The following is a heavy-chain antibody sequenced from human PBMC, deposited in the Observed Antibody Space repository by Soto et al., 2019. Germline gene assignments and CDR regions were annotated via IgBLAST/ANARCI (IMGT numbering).Heavy chain of an antibody. V-gene: IGHV4-34*01. CDR2: INHSGST. CDR3: ARGGLQIAAAGTFDY. Sequence: SETLSLTCAVYGGSFSGYYWSWIRQPPGKGLEWIGEINHSGSTNYNPSLKSRVTISVDTSKNQFSLKLSSVTAADTTVYYCARGGLQIAAAGTFDYWGQGTLVTVSS. J-gene: IGHJ4*02. D-gene: IGHD6-13*01. CDR1: GGSFSGYY.